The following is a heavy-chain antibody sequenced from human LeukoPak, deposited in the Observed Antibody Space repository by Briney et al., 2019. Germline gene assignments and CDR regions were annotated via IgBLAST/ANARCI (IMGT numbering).Heavy chain of an antibody. J-gene: IGHJ4*02. CDR3: AREVGFHYFDY. Sequence: SETLSLTCAVYGGSFSGYYWSWIRQPPGKGLEWIGEINHSGSTNYNPSLKSRVTISVDTSKNQFSLKLSSVTAADTAVYYCAREVGFHYFDYWGQGTLVTVSS. CDR2: INHSGST. CDR1: GGSFSGYY. V-gene: IGHV4-34*01. D-gene: IGHD2-2*01.